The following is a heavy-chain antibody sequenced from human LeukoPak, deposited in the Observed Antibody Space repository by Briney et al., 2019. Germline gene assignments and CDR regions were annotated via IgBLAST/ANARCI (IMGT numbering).Heavy chain of an antibody. J-gene: IGHJ4*02. CDR1: GFTLTSYE. D-gene: IGHD3-16*01. CDR3: ARAGSLGY. Sequence: PGGSLRLSCAASGFTLTSYEMNWVRQAPGKGLEWVSYISSSGGTTYYADSVKGRFTISRGNARNSLYLQMNSLRVEDTAAYYCARAGSLGYWGQGTLVTVSS. CDR2: ISSSGGTT. V-gene: IGHV3-48*03.